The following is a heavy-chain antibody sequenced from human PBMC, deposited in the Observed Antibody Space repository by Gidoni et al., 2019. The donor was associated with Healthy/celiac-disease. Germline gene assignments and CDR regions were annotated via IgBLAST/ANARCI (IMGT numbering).Heavy chain of an antibody. V-gene: IGHV3-30*01. CDR3: ARSGNTAGILWYYFDY. CDR2: ISYDGSNK. J-gene: IGHJ4*02. D-gene: IGHD3-10*01. CDR1: GFTCSSYA. Sequence: QVQLVESGGGVVQPGRSLRLSCAASGFTCSSYAMHWVRQAPGKGLEWVAVISYDGSNKYYADSVKGRFTISRDNSKNTLYLQMNSLRAEDTAVYYCARSGNTAGILWYYFDYWGQGTLVTVSS.